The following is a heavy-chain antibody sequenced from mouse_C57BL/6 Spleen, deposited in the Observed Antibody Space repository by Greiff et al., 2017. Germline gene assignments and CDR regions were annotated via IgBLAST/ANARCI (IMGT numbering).Heavy chain of an antibody. J-gene: IGHJ3*01. CDR1: GYTFNDYN. CDR2: INPNNGGT. Sequence: EVQLQQSGPELVKPGASVKIPCKASGYTFNDYNMDWVKQSHGKSLEWIGDINPNNGGTIYNQKFKGKATLTVDKSSSTSYMELRSLTSEDTAVYYCATRDFAYWGQGTLVTVSA. V-gene: IGHV1-18*01. D-gene: IGHD3-3*01. CDR3: ATRDFAY.